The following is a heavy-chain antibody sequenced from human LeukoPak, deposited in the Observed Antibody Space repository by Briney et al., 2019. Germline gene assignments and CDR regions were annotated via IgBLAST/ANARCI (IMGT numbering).Heavy chain of an antibody. J-gene: IGHJ4*02. CDR2: ICGSGGST. V-gene: IGHV3-23*01. CDR1: GFTFSSYA. Sequence: RGSLRLSCAASGFTFSSYAMSWVRRAPGKGREGVSAICGSGGSTYYADSVKGRFTISRDNSKNTLYLQMNSLRAEDTAVYYCARDPYCSGGSCFPPGFDYWGQGTLVTVSS. CDR3: ARDPYCSGGSCFPPGFDY. D-gene: IGHD2-15*01.